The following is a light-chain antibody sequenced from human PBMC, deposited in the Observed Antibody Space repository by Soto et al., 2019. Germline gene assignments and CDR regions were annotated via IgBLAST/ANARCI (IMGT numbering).Light chain of an antibody. Sequence: IVLPLSPVPLSLSPGERATLYCSASQSVSSSYLAWYQWKPGQAPRLLIYGASSRATGIPDRFSGSGSGTDFTLSISRLEPEDFAVYYCQQYGSSPVTFGQGTKVDIK. V-gene: IGKV3-20*01. J-gene: IGKJ1*01. CDR3: QQYGSSPVT. CDR1: QSVSSSY. CDR2: GAS.